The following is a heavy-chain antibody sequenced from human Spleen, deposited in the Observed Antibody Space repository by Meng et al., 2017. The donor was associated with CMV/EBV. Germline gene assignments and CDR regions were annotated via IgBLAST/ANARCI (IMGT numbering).Heavy chain of an antibody. D-gene: IGHD3-3*01. CDR3: ARVSRITIFGVVIIPYYYYYGMDV. Sequence: GESLKISCAASGLTFSSYAMYWVRQAPGKGPEWVAVISYDGSNKYYADSVKGRFIISRDNSKNTLFLQMNSLRAEDTAVYYCARVSRITIFGVVIIPYYYYYGMDVWGQGTTVTVSS. V-gene: IGHV3-30-3*01. CDR2: ISYDGSNK. CDR1: GLTFSSYA. J-gene: IGHJ6*02.